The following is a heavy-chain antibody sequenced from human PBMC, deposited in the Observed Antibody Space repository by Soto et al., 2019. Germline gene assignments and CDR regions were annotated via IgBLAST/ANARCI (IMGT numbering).Heavy chain of an antibody. CDR2: IYYSGST. J-gene: IGHJ4*02. CDR1: GGSISSYY. V-gene: IGHV4-59*01. Sequence: SETLSLTCTVSGGSISSYYWSWIRQPPGKGLEWIGYIYYSGSTNYNPSLKSRVIISVDTSKNQFSLKLSSVTAADAAVYYCAGFLGEGTYAPDYGGRGTLVTVPP. D-gene: IGHD3-16*01. CDR3: AGFLGEGTYAPDY.